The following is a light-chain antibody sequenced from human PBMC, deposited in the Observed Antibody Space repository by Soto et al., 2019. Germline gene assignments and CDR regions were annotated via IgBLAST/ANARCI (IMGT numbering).Light chain of an antibody. CDR3: CSYAGSYTWV. CDR1: SSDVGGYNF. J-gene: IGLJ3*02. V-gene: IGLV2-11*01. CDR2: DVS. Sequence: QSALTQPRSVSGSPGQSVTISCTGTSSDVGGYNFVSWYQQHPGKAPKLMICDVSKRPSGVPDRFSGSKSGNTASLTISGLQAEDEADYYCCSYAGSYTWVFSGGTKVTVL.